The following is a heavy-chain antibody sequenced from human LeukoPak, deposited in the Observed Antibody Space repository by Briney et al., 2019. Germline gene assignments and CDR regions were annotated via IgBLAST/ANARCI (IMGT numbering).Heavy chain of an antibody. CDR1: GGSISSSSYY. Sequence: SETLSLTCTVSGGSISSSSYYWGWIRQPPGKGLEWIGSIYYSGSTYYNPSLKSRVTISLDTSKNQFSLNLSSVTAADTAVYYCAGQTSVAGLGYWGQGTLVTVSS. J-gene: IGHJ4*02. V-gene: IGHV4-39*01. CDR3: AGQTSVAGLGY. D-gene: IGHD6-19*01. CDR2: IYYSGST.